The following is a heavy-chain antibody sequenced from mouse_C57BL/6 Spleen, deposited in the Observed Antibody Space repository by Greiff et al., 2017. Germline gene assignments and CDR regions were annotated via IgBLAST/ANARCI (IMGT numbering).Heavy chain of an antibody. D-gene: IGHD5-1-1*01. CDR1: GYTFTDYE. CDR3: TREGGYHYAMDD. V-gene: IGHV1-15*01. CDR2: IDPETGGT. J-gene: IGHJ4*01. Sequence: QVQLQQSGAELVRPGASVTLSCKASGYTFTDYEMHWVKQTPVHGLEWIGAIDPETGGTAYNQKFKGKAILTADKSSSTAYMELRSLTSEDSAVYYCTREGGYHYAMDDWGQGTSVTVSS.